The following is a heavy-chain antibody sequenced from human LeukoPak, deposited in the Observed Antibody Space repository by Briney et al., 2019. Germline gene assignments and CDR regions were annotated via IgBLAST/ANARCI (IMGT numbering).Heavy chain of an antibody. CDR2: ISNSGSII. CDR3: AELGITMIGGV. V-gene: IGHV3-48*03. J-gene: IGHJ6*04. D-gene: IGHD3-10*02. Sequence: GGSLRLSCAASGFTFTNYEMNWVRQAPGKGLEWVSYISNSGSIIYYADSVKGRFTISRDNAKNSLYLQMNSLRAEDTAVYYYAELGITMIGGVWGKGTTVTVSS. CDR1: GFTFTNYE.